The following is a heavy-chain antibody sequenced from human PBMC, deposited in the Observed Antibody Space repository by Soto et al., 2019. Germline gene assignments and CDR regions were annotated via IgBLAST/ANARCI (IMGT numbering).Heavy chain of an antibody. D-gene: IGHD1-26*01. CDR3: ARSNSGNGAFDI. Sequence: RGSLRLSCAASGFTLTSYWMHWVRQAPGKGLVWISRINGDGTNTRYADSVEGRFTISRDNAKNTLYLQVNSLRAEDTAVYFCARSNSGNGAFDIWGRGTLVTVSS. CDR2: INGDGTNT. CDR1: GFTLTSYW. V-gene: IGHV3-74*01. J-gene: IGHJ3*02.